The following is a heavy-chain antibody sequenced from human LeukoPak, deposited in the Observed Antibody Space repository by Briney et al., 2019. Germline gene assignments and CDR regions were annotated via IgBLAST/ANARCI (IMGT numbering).Heavy chain of an antibody. CDR1: GYTFTSYY. D-gene: IGHD3-10*01. Sequence: GASVKVSCKASGYTFTSYYMHWVRQAPGQGLEWMGIINPSGGSTSYAQKFQGRVTMTRDTSTSTVYMELSSLRSEDTAVYYCARNLLGHYGSGSLTDYWGQGTLVTASS. CDR3: ARNLLGHYGSGSLTDY. J-gene: IGHJ4*02. CDR2: INPSGGST. V-gene: IGHV1-46*01.